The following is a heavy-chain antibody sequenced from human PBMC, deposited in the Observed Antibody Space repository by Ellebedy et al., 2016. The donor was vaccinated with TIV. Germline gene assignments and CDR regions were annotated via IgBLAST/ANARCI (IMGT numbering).Heavy chain of an antibody. CDR2: IKSDGTGI. V-gene: IGHV3-74*01. CDR1: GFTFSRYW. Sequence: GESLKISCAASGFTFSRYWMHWVRQAPGKGLVWVSRIKSDGTGISYADSVKGRFTVSRDNSKNMVYLQLNSLTAEDTAVYYCVKEGEGGDYNSHFQYWGQGNLVTVSS. CDR3: VKEGEGGDYNSHFQY. J-gene: IGHJ4*02. D-gene: IGHD4-17*01.